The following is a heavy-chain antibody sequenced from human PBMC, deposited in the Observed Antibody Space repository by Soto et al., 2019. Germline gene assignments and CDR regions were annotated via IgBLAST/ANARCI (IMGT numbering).Heavy chain of an antibody. V-gene: IGHV4-31*01. D-gene: IGHD3-10*01. CDR1: GGSIKTGGHY. J-gene: IGHJ5*01. CDR3: AREDDKGVIDS. CDR2: VYYTGST. Sequence: QVHLQESGPGLVKPSQTLSLTCTVSGGSIKTGGHYWSWIRQHPGKGLEWIGYVYYTGSTHYNPSLESLIIISMDPSKNQFSLKLNSVTAADTAVYYCAREDDKGVIDSWGQGTLVTVSS.